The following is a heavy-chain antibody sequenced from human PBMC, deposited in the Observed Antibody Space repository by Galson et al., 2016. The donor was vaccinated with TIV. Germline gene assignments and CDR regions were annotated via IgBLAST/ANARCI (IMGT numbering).Heavy chain of an antibody. CDR3: ARGFYRLGYVGVY. CDR2: ITRSSKFI. J-gene: IGHJ4*02. CDR1: GFTLSDYG. D-gene: IGHD3-16*01. Sequence: SLRLSCAASGFTLSDYGMNWVRQSPGKGLEWVSAITRSSKFIYYADSVKGRFSISRDNAKNSVYLQMDSLSVEDTAVYYCARGFYRLGYVGVYWGQRALVTVS. V-gene: IGHV3-21*01.